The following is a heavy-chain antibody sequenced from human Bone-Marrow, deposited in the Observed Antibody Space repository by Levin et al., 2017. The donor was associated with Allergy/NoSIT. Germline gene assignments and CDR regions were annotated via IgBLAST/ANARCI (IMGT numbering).Heavy chain of an antibody. V-gene: IGHV3-74*01. D-gene: IGHD3-10*01. Sequence: GGSLRLSCAASGFTFSTYWMHWVRQAPGKWLVWFSRIQSNVKTHYADSVKGRFTISRDNAKNTLYLQMNSLTVEDTDVYYCARDRFYSDSGSNFSWFDPWGQGNLVTGSS. CDR2: IQSNVKT. CDR3: ARDRFYSDSGSNFSWFDP. CDR1: GFTFSTYW. J-gene: IGHJ5*02.